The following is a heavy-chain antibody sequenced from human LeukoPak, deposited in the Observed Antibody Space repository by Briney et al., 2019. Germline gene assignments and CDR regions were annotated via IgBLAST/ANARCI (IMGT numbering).Heavy chain of an antibody. CDR3: ARAGSKVQLWLESGWKKNYYYMDV. Sequence: SVKVSCKASGGTFSSYAISWVRQAPGQGLEWMGGIIPIFGTANHAQKFQGRVTITADKSTSTAYMELSSLRSEDTAVYYCARAGSKVQLWLESGWKKNYYYMDVWGKGTTVTVSS. D-gene: IGHD5-18*01. CDR1: GGTFSSYA. V-gene: IGHV1-69*06. J-gene: IGHJ6*03. CDR2: IIPIFGTA.